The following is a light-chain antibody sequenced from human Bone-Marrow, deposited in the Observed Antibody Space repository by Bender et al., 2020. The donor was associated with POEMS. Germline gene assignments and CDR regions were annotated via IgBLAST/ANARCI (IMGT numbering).Light chain of an antibody. CDR3: QAWDTFSLI. J-gene: IGLJ2*01. Sequence: SYEVTQPPSVSVSPGQTASITCSGDDLGDKYVAWYQQKPGQSPVLVIYQDTKRPSGIPERFSGSNSGNTATLTISGTQAMDEAYYYCQAWDTFSLIFGGGTKLTVL. CDR1: DLGDKY. CDR2: QDT. V-gene: IGLV3-1*01.